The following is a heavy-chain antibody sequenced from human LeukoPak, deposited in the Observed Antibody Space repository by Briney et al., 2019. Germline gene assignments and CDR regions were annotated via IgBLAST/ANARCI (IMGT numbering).Heavy chain of an antibody. Sequence: GGSLRLSCAASGFTISSYWMNWVRQAPGQGLEWVAIIKQDGSATYYVDSVKGRFTISRDNAKNSLYLQVNNLRAEDTAVYYCAGGSGFLIQKWGQGTLVTVSS. D-gene: IGHD3-3*01. CDR2: IKQDGSAT. CDR1: GFTISSYW. J-gene: IGHJ4*02. CDR3: AGGSGFLIQK. V-gene: IGHV3-7*01.